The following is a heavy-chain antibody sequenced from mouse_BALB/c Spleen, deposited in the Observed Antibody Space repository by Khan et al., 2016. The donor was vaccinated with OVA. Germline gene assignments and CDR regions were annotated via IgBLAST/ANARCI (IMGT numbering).Heavy chain of an antibody. D-gene: IGHD2-14*01. Sequence: QVQLQQSGPGLVAPSQSLSITCPVSGFSLSRYNIHWVRQPPGKGLEWLGMIWGGGGTDYNSTLKSSLRISKDNSKSPVFLQMNSLHTDDTAMYYCARAYYGYDGYYAMDYWGQGTSVTVSS. CDR2: IWGGGGT. CDR1: GFSLSRYN. J-gene: IGHJ4*01. CDR3: ARAYYGYDGYYAMDY. V-gene: IGHV2-6-4*01.